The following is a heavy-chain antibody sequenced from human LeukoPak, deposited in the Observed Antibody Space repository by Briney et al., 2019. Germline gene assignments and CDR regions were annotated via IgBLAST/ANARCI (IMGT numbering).Heavy chain of an antibody. CDR1: GGTFSSYA. D-gene: IGHD2-2*01. Sequence: GASVKVSCKASGGTFSSYAISWVRQAPGLGLEWMGGIIPIFGTANYAQKFQGRVTITADESTSTAYMELSSLRSEDTAVYYCARDPLVVVPAAQDIVATEVDYWGQGTLVTVSS. J-gene: IGHJ4*02. V-gene: IGHV1-69*13. CDR2: IIPIFGTA. CDR3: ARDPLVVVPAAQDIVATEVDY.